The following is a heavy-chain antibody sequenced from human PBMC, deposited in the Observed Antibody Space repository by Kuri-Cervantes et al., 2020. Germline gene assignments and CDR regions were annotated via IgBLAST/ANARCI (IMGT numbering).Heavy chain of an antibody. CDR3: ARDPQGSYYDFWSGFNNYYGMDV. Sequence: LSLTCAASGFTFSDYYMSWIRQAPGKGLEWVSYISSSSSYIYYADSVKGRFTISRDNAKNSLYLQMNSLRAEDTAVYYCARDPQGSYYDFWSGFNNYYGMDVWGQGTTVTVSS. D-gene: IGHD3-3*01. V-gene: IGHV3-11*06. J-gene: IGHJ6*02. CDR2: ISSSSSYI. CDR1: GFTFSDYY.